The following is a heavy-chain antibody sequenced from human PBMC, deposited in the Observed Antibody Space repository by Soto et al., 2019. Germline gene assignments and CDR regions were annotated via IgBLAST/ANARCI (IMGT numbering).Heavy chain of an antibody. CDR1: GGSISSYY. Sequence: PSETLSLTCTVSGGSISSYYWSWIRQPPGKGLEWIGYIYYSGSTNYNPSLKSRVTISVDTSKNQFSLKLSSVTAADTAVYYCAREQGSGSYSANWFDPWGQGTLVTVSS. V-gene: IGHV4-59*01. D-gene: IGHD3-10*01. CDR2: IYYSGST. J-gene: IGHJ5*02. CDR3: AREQGSGSYSANWFDP.